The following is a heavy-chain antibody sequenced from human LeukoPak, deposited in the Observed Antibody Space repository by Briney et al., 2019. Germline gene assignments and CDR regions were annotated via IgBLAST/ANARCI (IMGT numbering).Heavy chain of an antibody. D-gene: IGHD1-26*01. Sequence: ASVKVSCTASGYTFTNHGITWVRQAPGQGLEWMGWISAKYGRTNYAQKVQGRVTLTTDTSTNTAYMELRSLRSDDTAVYYCARALSSSGDYYLQFDYWGQGTLVTVSS. CDR3: ARALSSSGDYYLQFDY. CDR1: GYTFTNHG. J-gene: IGHJ4*02. V-gene: IGHV1-18*01. CDR2: ISAKYGRT.